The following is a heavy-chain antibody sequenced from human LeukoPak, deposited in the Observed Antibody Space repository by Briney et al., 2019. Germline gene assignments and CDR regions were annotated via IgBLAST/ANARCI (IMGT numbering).Heavy chain of an antibody. J-gene: IGHJ4*02. CDR1: GGSISSSSYY. Sequence: SETLSPTCTVSGGSISSSSYYWGWIRQPPGKGLEWIVSIYYSGSTYYNPSLKSRVTISVDTSKNQFSLRLSSVTAADTALYYCARSLHISAPFDVWGQGTLVTVSS. CDR2: IYYSGST. D-gene: IGHD2-21*01. V-gene: IGHV4-39*01. CDR3: ARSLHISAPFDV.